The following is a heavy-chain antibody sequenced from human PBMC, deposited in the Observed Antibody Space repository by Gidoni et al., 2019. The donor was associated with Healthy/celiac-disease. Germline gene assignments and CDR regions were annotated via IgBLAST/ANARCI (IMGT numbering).Heavy chain of an antibody. V-gene: IGHV3-9*01. D-gene: IGHD6-6*01. J-gene: IGHJ3*02. CDR3: AKDIAARLFAFDI. CDR1: GFTFDDYA. Sequence: EVQLVESGGGLVQPGRSLRLSCAASGFTFDDYAMHWVRQAPGKGLEWVSGISWNSGSIGYADSVKGRLTISRDNAKNSLYLQMNSLRAEDTALYYCAKDIAARLFAFDIWGQGTMVTVSS. CDR2: ISWNSGSI.